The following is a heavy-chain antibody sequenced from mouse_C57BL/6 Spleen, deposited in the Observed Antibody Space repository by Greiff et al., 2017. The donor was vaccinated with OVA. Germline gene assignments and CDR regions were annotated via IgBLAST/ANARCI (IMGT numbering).Heavy chain of an antibody. V-gene: IGHV2-2*01. CDR3: ARNWVTWFAY. Sequence: VKLQESGPGLVQPSQSLSITCTVSGFSLTSYGVHWVRQSPGKGLEWLGVIWSGGSTDYNAAFISRLSISKDNSKSQVFFKMNSLQADDTAIYYCARNWVTWFAYWGQGTLVTVSA. D-gene: IGHD2-2*01. CDR1: GFSLTSYG. CDR2: IWSGGST. J-gene: IGHJ3*01.